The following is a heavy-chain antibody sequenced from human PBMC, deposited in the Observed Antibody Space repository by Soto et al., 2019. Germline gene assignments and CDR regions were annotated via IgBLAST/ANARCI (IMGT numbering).Heavy chain of an antibody. CDR2: IDPSDPYT. V-gene: IGHV5-10-1*01. Sequence: GESLKISCKGSGYSFTSYWISWVRQMPGKGLEWMGRIDPSDPYTNYSPSFQGHVTISADKSISTAYLQWSSLKASDTAMYYCARKRIVVVPAAIDYYGMDVWGQGTTVTVSS. CDR1: GYSFTSYW. CDR3: ARKRIVVVPAAIDYYGMDV. D-gene: IGHD2-2*01. J-gene: IGHJ6*02.